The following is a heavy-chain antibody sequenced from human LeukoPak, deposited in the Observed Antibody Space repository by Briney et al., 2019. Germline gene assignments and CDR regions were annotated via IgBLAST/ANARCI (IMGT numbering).Heavy chain of an antibody. CDR3: ARGRSITAMPAPHYYYYYGMDV. CDR1: GGTFSSYA. Sequence: SVKVSCKASGGTFSSYANSWVRQAPGQGLEWMGGIIPIFGTANYAQKFQGRVTITADESTSTAYMELSSLRSEDTAVYYCARGRSITAMPAPHYYYYYGMDVWGQGTTVTVSS. CDR2: IIPIFGTA. V-gene: IGHV1-69*13. J-gene: IGHJ6*02. D-gene: IGHD5-18*01.